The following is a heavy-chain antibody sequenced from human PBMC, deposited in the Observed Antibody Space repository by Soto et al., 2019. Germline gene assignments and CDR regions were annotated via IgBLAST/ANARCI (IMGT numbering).Heavy chain of an antibody. D-gene: IGHD6-13*01. Sequence: ASLKVSCKASGYSFPAYYIHWVRQAPGQGLEWMGWLNPRSGGTNNAQKFQGRVSMTRNTAINTVYMELTGLTPDDAGIYFCATASAADKSWFVHLGQGTLVTVSS. CDR3: ATASAADKSWFVH. CDR1: GYSFPAYY. J-gene: IGHJ5*02. V-gene: IGHV1-2*02. CDR2: LNPRSGGT.